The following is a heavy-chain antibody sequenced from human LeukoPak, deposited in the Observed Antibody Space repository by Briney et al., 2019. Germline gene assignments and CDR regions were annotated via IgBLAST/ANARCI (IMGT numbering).Heavy chain of an antibody. CDR3: ARDRDYSDTSGLFDY. CDR2: INPNSGVI. Sequence: VASAKVSCKASGYTPAGYYIHCVRQAPGPGLEWVGRINPNSGVINTAQKVQGRVATTRDASFSTAYMKLTGLKSDNTAVYYCARDRDYSDTSGLFDYWGQGTLVTVSS. V-gene: IGHV1-2*06. J-gene: IGHJ4*02. D-gene: IGHD3-22*01. CDR1: GYTPAGYY.